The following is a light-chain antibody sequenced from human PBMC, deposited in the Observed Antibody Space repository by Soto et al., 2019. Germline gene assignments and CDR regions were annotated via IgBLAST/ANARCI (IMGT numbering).Light chain of an antibody. CDR1: SSDVGGYNY. J-gene: IGLJ1*01. Sequence: QSVLTQPASVSGSPGQSITISCIGTSSDVGGYNYVSWYQHHPGKAPKLMIYDVSYRPSGVSNRFSGSKSGNTASLTISGLQAEDEADYYCSSYTISNTDVFGPGTKVTVL. V-gene: IGLV2-14*01. CDR2: DVS. CDR3: SSYTISNTDV.